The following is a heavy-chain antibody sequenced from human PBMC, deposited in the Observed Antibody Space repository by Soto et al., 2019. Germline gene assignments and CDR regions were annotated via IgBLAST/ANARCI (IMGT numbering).Heavy chain of an antibody. J-gene: IGHJ4*02. Sequence: GGSLRLSCATSGFTFSSYAMHWVRQAPGKGLEWVAVISYDGSNKYYADSVKGRFTISRDTPKKTLYLQMNSLRVEDTAKYYCAKGFRSLEWYSLAPFDYWGQGALVTVSS. CDR1: GFTFSSYA. CDR3: AKGFRSLEWYSLAPFDY. D-gene: IGHD3-3*01. V-gene: IGHV3-30-3*01. CDR2: ISYDGSNK.